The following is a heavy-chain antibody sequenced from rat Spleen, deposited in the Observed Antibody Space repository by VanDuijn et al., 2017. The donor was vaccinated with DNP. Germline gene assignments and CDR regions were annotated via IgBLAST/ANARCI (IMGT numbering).Heavy chain of an antibody. D-gene: IGHD4-3*01. Sequence: EVQLVESGGGLVQPGRSMKLSCAASGFTFSNYDMAWVRQAPKTGLEWVATISYDGSSTYYRDSVKGRFTISRDNAKSTLYLQMDSLRSEEPATYDCTTLGDTGDYAMDAWGQGTSVTVSS. V-gene: IGHV5-7*01. CDR1: GFTFSNYD. CDR3: TTLGDTGDYAMDA. CDR2: ISYDGSST. J-gene: IGHJ4*01.